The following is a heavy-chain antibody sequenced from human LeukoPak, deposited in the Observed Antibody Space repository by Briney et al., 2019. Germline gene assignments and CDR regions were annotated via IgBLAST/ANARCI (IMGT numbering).Heavy chain of an antibody. J-gene: IGHJ6*02. Sequence: GGSLRLSCAASGFTVSSNYMSWVRQAPGKGLEWVSVIYSGGSTYYADSVKGRFTISRDNSKNTLYLQMNSLRAEDTAVYYCAGVTKITSYGMDVWVQGTTVTVSS. D-gene: IGHD5-18*01. V-gene: IGHV3-66*02. CDR3: AGVTKITSYGMDV. CDR1: GFTVSSNY. CDR2: IYSGGST.